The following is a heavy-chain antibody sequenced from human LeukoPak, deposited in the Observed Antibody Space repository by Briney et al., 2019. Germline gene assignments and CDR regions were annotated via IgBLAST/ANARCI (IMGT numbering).Heavy chain of an antibody. CDR1: GDSVSSNSAA. Sequence: SQTFSLTCAISGDSVSSNSAAWNWIRQSPSRGLEWLGRTYYRSKWYNDYAVSVKSRITINPDTSKNQFSLQLNSVTPEDTAVYYCARAIFDSSGWQGSGFDYWGQGTLVTVSS. V-gene: IGHV6-1*01. J-gene: IGHJ4*02. CDR3: ARAIFDSSGWQGSGFDY. D-gene: IGHD6-19*01. CDR2: TYYRSKWYN.